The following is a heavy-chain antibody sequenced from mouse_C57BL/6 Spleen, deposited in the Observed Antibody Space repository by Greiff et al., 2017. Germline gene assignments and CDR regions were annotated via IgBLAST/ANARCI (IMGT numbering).Heavy chain of an antibody. CDR1: GYTFTDYY. CDR2: INPNNGGT. Sequence: VQLQQSGPELVKPGASVKISCKASGYTFTDYYMNWVKQSHGKSLEWIGDINPNNGGTSYNQKFKGKATLTVDKSSSTAYMELRSLTSEDSAVYYCARTPGSYYFDYWGQGTTLTVSS. CDR3: ARTPGSYYFDY. V-gene: IGHV1-26*01. D-gene: IGHD4-1*01. J-gene: IGHJ2*01.